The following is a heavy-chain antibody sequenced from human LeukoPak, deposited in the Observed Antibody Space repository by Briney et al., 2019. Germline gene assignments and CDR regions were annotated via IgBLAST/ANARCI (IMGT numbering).Heavy chain of an antibody. Sequence: GGSLGLSCAASGFTFDDYAMHWVRQAPGKGLEWVSGISWNSGSIGYADSVKGRFTISRDNAKNSLYLQMNSLRAEDTALYYRAKEAYYYDSSGLFDYWGQGTLVTVSS. D-gene: IGHD3-22*01. CDR1: GFTFDDYA. V-gene: IGHV3-9*01. CDR3: AKEAYYYDSSGLFDY. CDR2: ISWNSGSI. J-gene: IGHJ4*02.